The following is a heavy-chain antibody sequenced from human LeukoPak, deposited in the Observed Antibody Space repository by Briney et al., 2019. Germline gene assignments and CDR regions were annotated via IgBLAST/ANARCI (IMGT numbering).Heavy chain of an antibody. D-gene: IGHD6-19*01. J-gene: IGHJ4*02. CDR1: GLPFSSYW. CDR2: INKDGSEK. V-gene: IGHV3-7*03. Sequence: GGPLSPSCEALGLPFSSYWRSGVGKAQGKGRKWVANINKDGSEKYYVDSLKGRFTISRDNAENSLYLQMNSLRAEDTAVYYCATYSTGRYKGLEYWGQGTLVTVSS. CDR3: ATYSTGRYKGLEY.